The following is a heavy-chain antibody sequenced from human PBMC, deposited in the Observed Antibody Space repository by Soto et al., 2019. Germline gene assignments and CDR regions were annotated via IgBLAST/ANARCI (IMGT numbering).Heavy chain of an antibody. V-gene: IGHV5-51*01. CDR1: GYSFTSYW. CDR2: IYPGYSDT. D-gene: IGHD5-12*01. J-gene: IGHJ4*02. Sequence: GESLKNPCKGSGYSFTSYWIRLVRQMPGKSPEWMGIIYPGYSDTRYSPSFQGQVTISADKSISTAYLQWSSLKASDTAMYYCSWKRGYSGYEIDYWSQGTLVTVSS. CDR3: SWKRGYSGYEIDY.